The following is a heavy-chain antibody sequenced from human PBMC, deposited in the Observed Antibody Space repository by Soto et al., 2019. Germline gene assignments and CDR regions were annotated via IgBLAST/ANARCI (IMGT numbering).Heavy chain of an antibody. J-gene: IGHJ6*02. D-gene: IGHD3-3*01. Sequence: GGSLRLSCAASGFTFSSYWMSWVRQAPGKGLEWVANIKQDGSEKYHVDSVKGRFTISRDNAKNSLYLQMNSLRAEDTAVYYCARIQGYDFWSGYYSGYYYYGMDVWGQGTTVTVSS. CDR3: ARIQGYDFWSGYYSGYYYYGMDV. V-gene: IGHV3-7*01. CDR2: IKQDGSEK. CDR1: GFTFSSYW.